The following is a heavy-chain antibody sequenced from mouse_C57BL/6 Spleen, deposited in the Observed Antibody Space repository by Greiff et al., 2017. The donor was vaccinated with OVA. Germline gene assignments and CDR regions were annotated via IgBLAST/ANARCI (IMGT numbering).Heavy chain of an antibody. J-gene: IGHJ2*01. CDR3: ARWGNEGGY. CDR2: IDPEDGET. V-gene: IGHV14-2*01. Sequence: EVQLQQSGAELVKPGASVKLSCTASGFNIKDYYMHWVKQRTEQGLEWIGRIDPEDGETKYAPKFPGKATITADTSSNAAYLQLSSLTSEDTAVYYCARWGNEGGYWGQGTTLTVSS. CDR1: GFNIKDYY.